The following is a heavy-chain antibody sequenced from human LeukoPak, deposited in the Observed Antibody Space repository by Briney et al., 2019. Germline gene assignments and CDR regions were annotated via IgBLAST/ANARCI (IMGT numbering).Heavy chain of an antibody. Sequence: GGSLRLYCAASGFTCSSFWMSWVRQAPGKGLEWVANIKHDGSEEYYVDSVKGRFTISRDNAKNSLYLQMNSLRDEDTAVYYCARWEGNGYYFDYRGQGTLVTVSS. D-gene: IGHD3-22*01. J-gene: IGHJ4*02. CDR2: IKHDGSEE. CDR1: GFTCSSFW. CDR3: ARWEGNGYYFDY. V-gene: IGHV3-7*01.